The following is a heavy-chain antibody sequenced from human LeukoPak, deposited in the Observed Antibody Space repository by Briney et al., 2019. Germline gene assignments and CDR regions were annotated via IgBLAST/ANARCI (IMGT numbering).Heavy chain of an antibody. CDR3: ARLSEYYDFWSGSGRGDAFDI. J-gene: IGHJ3*02. Sequence: SETLSLTCAVYGGSFSGYYWSWIRQPPGKGLEWIGEINHSGSTNYNPSLKGRVPISLATSKNPFSRKLSSVTAADTAVYYCARLSEYYDFWSGSGRGDAFDIWGQGTMVTVSS. D-gene: IGHD3-3*01. CDR1: GGSFSGYY. CDR2: INHSGST. V-gene: IGHV4-34*01.